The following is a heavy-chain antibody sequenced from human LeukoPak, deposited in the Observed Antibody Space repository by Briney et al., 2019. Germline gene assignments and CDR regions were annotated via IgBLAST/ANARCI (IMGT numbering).Heavy chain of an antibody. V-gene: IGHV1-2*02. CDR3: ARDIVVVPAAISDFDY. J-gene: IGHJ4*02. CDR2: INPNSGGT. D-gene: IGHD2-2*01. CDR1: GYTFTGYY. Sequence: ASVKVSCKASGYTFTGYYMHWVRQAPGQGLEWMGWINPNSGGTNYAQKFQGRVTMTRDTSISTAYMELSRLRSDDTAVYYCARDIVVVPAAISDFDYWGQGTLVTVSS.